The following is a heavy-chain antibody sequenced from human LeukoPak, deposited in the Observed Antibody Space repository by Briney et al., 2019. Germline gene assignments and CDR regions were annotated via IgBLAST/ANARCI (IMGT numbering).Heavy chain of an antibody. V-gene: IGHV4-39*07. J-gene: IGHJ4*02. CDR2: IYYSGST. D-gene: IGHD3-10*01. CDR3: ARRRTMVRGVNRGFDY. CDR1: GGSISSSSYY. Sequence: SETLSLTCTVSGGSISSSSYYWGWIRQPPGKGLEWIGSIYYSGSTYYNPSLKSRVTRSVDTSKNQFSLKLSSVTAADTAVYYCARRRTMVRGVNRGFDYWGQGTLVTVSS.